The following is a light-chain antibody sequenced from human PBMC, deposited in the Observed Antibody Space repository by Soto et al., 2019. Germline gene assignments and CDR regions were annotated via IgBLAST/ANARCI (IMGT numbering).Light chain of an antibody. V-gene: IGLV2-14*01. CDR3: QSYDSSLSYV. Sequence: QSVLTQPASVSGSPGQSITISCTGTSSDVGGYNYVSWYQQHPGKAPKLMIYEVSNRPSGVSNRFSGSKSGNTASLTISGLQAEDEADYYCQSYDSSLSYVFGTGTRSPS. J-gene: IGLJ1*01. CDR1: SSDVGGYNY. CDR2: EVS.